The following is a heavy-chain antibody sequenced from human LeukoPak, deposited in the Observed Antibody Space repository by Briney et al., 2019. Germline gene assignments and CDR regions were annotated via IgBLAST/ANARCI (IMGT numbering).Heavy chain of an antibody. Sequence: ASVKVSCKASAYTFTSYGVNWVRQATGQGLEWMGWMNPKSGDTVYAQKFKGRVTMTWNTPITTAYMELSSLTSEDTAVYYCAISMAHPYNYGMDVWGQGTTVTVSS. D-gene: IGHD2/OR15-2a*01. CDR3: AISMAHPYNYGMDV. J-gene: IGHJ6*02. V-gene: IGHV1-8*01. CDR2: MNPKSGDT. CDR1: AYTFTSYG.